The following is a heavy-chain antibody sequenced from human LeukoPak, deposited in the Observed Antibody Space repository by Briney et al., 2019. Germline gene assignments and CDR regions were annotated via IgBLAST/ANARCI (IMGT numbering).Heavy chain of an antibody. J-gene: IGHJ4*02. Sequence: GASVKVSCKASGGTFSSYAISWVRQAPGQGLEWMGRIIPILGIANYAQKFQGRVTITADKSTSTAYMELSSLRSEDTAVYYCARGTVVPFYFDYWGQGTLVTVSS. V-gene: IGHV1-69*04. CDR2: IIPILGIA. CDR3: ARGTVVPFYFDY. CDR1: GGTFSSYA. D-gene: IGHD4-23*01.